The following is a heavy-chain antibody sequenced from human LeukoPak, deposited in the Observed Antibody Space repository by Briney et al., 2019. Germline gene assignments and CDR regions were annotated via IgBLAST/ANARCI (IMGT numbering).Heavy chain of an antibody. Sequence: GGSLRLSFEASGFTFSSYGIHWVRQAPGKGLEWVSAISGSGGSTYYADSVKGRFTISRDNSKNTLYLQMNSLRAEDTAVYYCAKARSIAAAASDYWGQGTLVTVSS. D-gene: IGHD6-13*01. J-gene: IGHJ4*02. CDR2: ISGSGGST. CDR1: GFTFSSYG. V-gene: IGHV3-23*01. CDR3: AKARSIAAAASDY.